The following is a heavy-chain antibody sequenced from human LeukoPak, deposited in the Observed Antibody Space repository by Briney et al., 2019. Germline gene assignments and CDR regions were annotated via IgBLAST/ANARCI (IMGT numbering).Heavy chain of an antibody. CDR3: AKVFPVTHDAFDI. D-gene: IGHD4-17*01. J-gene: IGHJ3*02. CDR1: GFTFSSYS. CDR2: ISSSSSYI. V-gene: IGHV3-21*01. Sequence: KPGGSLRLSCAASGFTFSSYSMNWVRQAPGKGLEWVSSISSSSSYIYYADSVKGRFTISRDNAKNSLYLQMNSLRAEDTAVYYCAKVFPVTHDAFDIWGQGTMVTVSS.